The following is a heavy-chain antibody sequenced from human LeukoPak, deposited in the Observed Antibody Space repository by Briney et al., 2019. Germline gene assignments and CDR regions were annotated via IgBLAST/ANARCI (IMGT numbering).Heavy chain of an antibody. Sequence: ASVTVSCKAAGYTFTSYDINWVRQATGQGREWMGWMNPNSGNTVYAQKCQGRATMTRNTPISTAYMELSSLRSEDTAVYYCATGLQDWGFDYWGQGTLVTVSS. CDR3: ATGLQDWGFDY. CDR1: GYTFTSYD. CDR2: MNPNSGNT. V-gene: IGHV1-8*01. D-gene: IGHD3/OR15-3a*01. J-gene: IGHJ4*02.